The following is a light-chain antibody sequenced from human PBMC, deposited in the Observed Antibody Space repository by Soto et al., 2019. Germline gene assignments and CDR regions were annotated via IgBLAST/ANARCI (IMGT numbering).Light chain of an antibody. CDR3: QQYSNYWT. CDR1: QSISSW. Sequence: DIQMTQSPSTLSASVGDRVTITCRASQSISSWLAWYQQKPGKAPKLLIYDASSLESGVPSRFSGSGSGTEFTLTIRSLQPDDFATYYCQQYSNYWTFGQGTKVDSK. J-gene: IGKJ1*01. V-gene: IGKV1-5*01. CDR2: DAS.